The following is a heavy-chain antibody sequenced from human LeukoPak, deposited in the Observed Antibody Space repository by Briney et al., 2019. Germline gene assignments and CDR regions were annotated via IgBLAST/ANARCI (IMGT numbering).Heavy chain of an antibody. V-gene: IGHV1-3*01. CDR2: INAGNGNT. CDR3: ARDRGDYDILTGYYPSYYFDY. CDR1: GYTFTSYA. Sequence: ASVKVSCKASGYTFTSYAMHWVRQAPGQRLEWMGWINAGNGNTKYSQKFQGRVTITRDTSASTAYMELSSLRSEDTAVYYCARDRGDYDILTGYYPSYYFDYWGQGTLVTVSS. J-gene: IGHJ4*02. D-gene: IGHD3-9*01.